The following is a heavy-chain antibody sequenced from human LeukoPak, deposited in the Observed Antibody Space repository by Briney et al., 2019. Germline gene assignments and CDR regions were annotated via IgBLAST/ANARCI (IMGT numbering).Heavy chain of an antibody. CDR2: IYPGDSDT. CDR1: GYSFTSYW. CDR3: ARQAKCSGGSCYWFDP. Sequence: GESLKISCKGSGYSFTSYWIGWVRQMPGKGLEWMGIIYPGDSDTRYSPSFQGQVTISADKSISTAYLQWSSLKASDSATYYCARQAKCSGGSCYWFDPWGQGTLVTVSS. D-gene: IGHD2-15*01. J-gene: IGHJ5*02. V-gene: IGHV5-51*01.